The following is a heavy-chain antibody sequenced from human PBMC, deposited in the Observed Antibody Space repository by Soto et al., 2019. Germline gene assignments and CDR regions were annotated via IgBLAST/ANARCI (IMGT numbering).Heavy chain of an antibody. V-gene: IGHV3-73*01. CDR2: IRSKANSYAT. Sequence: GGSLRLSCAASGFTFSGSAMHWVRQASGKGLEWVGRIRSKANSYATAYAASVKGRFTISRDDSKNTAYLQMNSLKTEDTAVYYCTSSEVVGVTSVAFDIWGQGTMVTVSS. D-gene: IGHD1-26*01. J-gene: IGHJ3*02. CDR3: TSSEVVGVTSVAFDI. CDR1: GFTFSGSA.